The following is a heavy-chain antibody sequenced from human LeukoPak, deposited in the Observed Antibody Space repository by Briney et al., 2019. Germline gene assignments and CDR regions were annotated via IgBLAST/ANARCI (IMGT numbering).Heavy chain of an antibody. Sequence: PGGSLRLSCAASGFTFSSYSMNWVRQAPGKGLEWVASIDEHGIKTYYAASVTGRFTISKDTAKNSVDLQMNSLRAEDTAVYYCARDGITCTRDYWGQGALVTVSS. D-gene: IGHD1-7*01. CDR1: GFTFSSYS. CDR3: ARDGITCTRDY. CDR2: IDEHGIKT. J-gene: IGHJ4*02. V-gene: IGHV3-7*01.